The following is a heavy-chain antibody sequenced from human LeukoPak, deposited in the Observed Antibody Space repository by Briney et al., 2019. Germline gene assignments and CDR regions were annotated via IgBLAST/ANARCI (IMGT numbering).Heavy chain of an antibody. D-gene: IGHD4-17*01. Sequence: PSETLSLTCTVSGGSISSYYWSWIRQPPGKGLEWIGYIYYSGSTNYNPSLKSRVTISVDTSKNQFSLKLSSVTAADTAVYYCARQPYDYGEIHVFDYWGQGTLVTVSS. CDR2: IYYSGST. CDR1: GGSISSYY. CDR3: ARQPYDYGEIHVFDY. V-gene: IGHV4-59*08. J-gene: IGHJ4*02.